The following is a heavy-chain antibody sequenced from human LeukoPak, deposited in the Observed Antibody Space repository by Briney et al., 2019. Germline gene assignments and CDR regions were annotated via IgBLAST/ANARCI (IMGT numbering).Heavy chain of an antibody. J-gene: IGHJ4*02. D-gene: IGHD3-22*01. CDR2: ISPTGSRI. Sequence: TGGSLRLSCAASGFTFTDYYMSWIRQAPGKGLGWISYISPTGSRIYYTDSVKGRFTISRDNAKKSLILQMNSLRADDTAVYYCARDYAGDTSGLVLDYWGQGTLVTVSS. CDR3: ARDYAGDTSGLVLDY. V-gene: IGHV3-11*01. CDR1: GFTFTDYY.